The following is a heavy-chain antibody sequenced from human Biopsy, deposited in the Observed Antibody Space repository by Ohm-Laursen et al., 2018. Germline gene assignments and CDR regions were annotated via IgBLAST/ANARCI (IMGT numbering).Heavy chain of an antibody. Sequence: SETLSLTCAVNGESSSGYFWNWIRQPPGKGLEWIGEINQSGSTKYNPSLKRRATLSADSSNSQFSLRLTSVTAADTAIYYCARGRGHLKLDVWGPGNTVPV. CDR3: ARGRGHLKLDV. CDR2: INQSGST. D-gene: IGHD5-12*01. V-gene: IGHV4-34*01. J-gene: IGHJ6*02. CDR1: GESSSGYF.